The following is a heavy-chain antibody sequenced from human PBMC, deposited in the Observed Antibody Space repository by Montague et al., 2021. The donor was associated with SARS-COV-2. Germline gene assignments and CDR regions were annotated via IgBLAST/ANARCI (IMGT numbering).Heavy chain of an antibody. CDR1: GFTFSSFA. CDR3: ASGYDLLTGYYPFDY. V-gene: IGHV3-30*04. D-gene: IGHD3-9*01. CDR2: ISYDGSNK. Sequence: SLRLSCAASGFTFSSFAMHWVRQAPGKRLEWVAVISYDGSNKYYADSVKGRFTISRDNSKNTLYLQMNSLRAEDTAVYYCASGYDLLTGYYPFDYWGQGTLVTVSS. J-gene: IGHJ4*02.